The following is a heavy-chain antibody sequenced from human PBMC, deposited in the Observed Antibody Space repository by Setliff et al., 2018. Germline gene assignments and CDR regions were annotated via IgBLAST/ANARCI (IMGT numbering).Heavy chain of an antibody. CDR1: GGSISSSSYY. CDR2: IYYSGST. D-gene: IGHD3-9*01. Sequence: PSETLSLTCTVSGGSISSSSYYWGWIRQPPGKGLEWIGSIYYSGSTYYNPSLKSRVTISVDTSKNQFSLKLSSVTAADTAVYYCARTLYDYDILTGPGYYFDYWCQGTLVTVS. CDR3: ARTLYDYDILTGPGYYFDY. J-gene: IGHJ4*02. V-gene: IGHV4-39*07.